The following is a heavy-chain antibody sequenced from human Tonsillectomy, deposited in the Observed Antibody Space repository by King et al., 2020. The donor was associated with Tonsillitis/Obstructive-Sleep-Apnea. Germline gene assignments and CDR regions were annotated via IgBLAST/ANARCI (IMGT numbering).Heavy chain of an antibody. D-gene: IGHD6-6*01. Sequence: VQLVESGGGLVKPGGSLRLSCAASGFTFSDYYMSWIRQAPGKGLEWVSYIISSSSYTNYADSVKARFTISRDSAKNSLYLQMNSLRAEDTAVYYCARDRSSPIYSRSSFCYFDYWGQGTLVTVSS. CDR2: IISSSSYT. J-gene: IGHJ4*02. CDR1: GFTFSDYY. V-gene: IGHV3-11*05. CDR3: ARDRSSPIYSRSSFCYFDY.